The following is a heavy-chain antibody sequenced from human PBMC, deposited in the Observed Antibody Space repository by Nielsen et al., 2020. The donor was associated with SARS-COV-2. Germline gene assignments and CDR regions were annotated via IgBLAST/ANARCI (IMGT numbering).Heavy chain of an antibody. J-gene: IGHJ6*02. CDR1: GFTFDDYA. D-gene: IGHD6-13*01. CDR2: ISWDSGSI. V-gene: IGHV3-9*01. Sequence: GGSLRLSCAAPGFTFDDYAMNWVRQAPGKGLEWVSGISWDSGSIGYADSVKGRFTISRDNAKNSLYLQMNSLRAEDTALYYCAAAAGGGMDVWGQGTTVTVSS. CDR3: AAAAGGGMDV.